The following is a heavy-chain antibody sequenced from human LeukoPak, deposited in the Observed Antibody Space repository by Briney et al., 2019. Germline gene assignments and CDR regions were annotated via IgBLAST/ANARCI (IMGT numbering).Heavy chain of an antibody. CDR3: ARVPRSYYYYYYMDV. CDR1: GGSISSRSYY. V-gene: IGHV4-39*07. CDR2: IYYSGST. J-gene: IGHJ6*03. Sequence: SSETLSITCTVSGGSISSRSYYWGWIRQPPGKGREWIGSIYYSGSTYYTPSRKSRVTMSADTSKNQFSLKLSSVTAADTAVYYCARVPRSYYYYYYMDVWGKGTTVTVSS.